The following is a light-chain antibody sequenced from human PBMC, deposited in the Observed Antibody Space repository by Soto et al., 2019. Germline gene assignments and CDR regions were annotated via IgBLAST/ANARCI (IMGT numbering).Light chain of an antibody. CDR3: QHYPIYPWT. Sequence: DIQMTQSPSTLSASVGDRVTITCRARQSISNWLAWYQQKPGKAPKLLIYKASSLESGVPSRISGSVSGTEFTLTISSLQPDDFATYSCQHYPIYPWTFGQGTKVEIK. CDR1: QSISNW. J-gene: IGKJ1*01. V-gene: IGKV1-5*03. CDR2: KAS.